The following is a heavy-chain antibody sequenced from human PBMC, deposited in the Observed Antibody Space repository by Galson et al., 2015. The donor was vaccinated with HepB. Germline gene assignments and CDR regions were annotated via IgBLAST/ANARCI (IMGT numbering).Heavy chain of an antibody. CDR1: EFTLSSYA. CDR2: ISGSGGSA. Sequence: SLRLSCAASEFTLSSYAMSWARQAPGKGLEWVSIISGSGGSAYYADSVKGRFTISRDNSKNTLYLQMNSLRAEDTAVYYCAKGSRHFDLWGRGTLVTVSS. CDR3: AKGSRHFDL. V-gene: IGHV3-23*01. J-gene: IGHJ2*01.